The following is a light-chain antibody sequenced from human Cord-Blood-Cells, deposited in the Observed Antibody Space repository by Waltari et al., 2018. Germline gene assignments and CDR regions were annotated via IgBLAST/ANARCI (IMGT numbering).Light chain of an antibody. CDR1: QSVLYSSNNKNE. CDR2: WAS. J-gene: IGKJ1*01. V-gene: IGKV4-1*01. Sequence: DIVMTQSPDSLAVSLGERATINCKSSQSVLYSSNNKNELAWYQQKPGQPPKLLIYWASTRESGVPDRFSGSGSGTDFTLTISSLQAEDVAVYYCQQYYSTSTWTFGQGTKVEIK. CDR3: QQYYSTSTWT.